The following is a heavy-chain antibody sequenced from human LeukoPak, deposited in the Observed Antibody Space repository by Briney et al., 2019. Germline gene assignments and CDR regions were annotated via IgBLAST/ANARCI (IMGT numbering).Heavy chain of an antibody. CDR3: ANQQYSSGWYYDY. D-gene: IGHD6-19*01. CDR1: GFTFSDYY. Sequence: PGGSLRLSCAASGFTFSDYYMSWIRQAPGKGLEWVAAISGTGSNKYYADSVRGRFTISRDISKNTLYLQMYRLRAEDTAVYYCANQQYSSGWYYDYWGQGTLVTVSS. V-gene: IGHV3-23*01. CDR2: ISGTGSNK. J-gene: IGHJ4*02.